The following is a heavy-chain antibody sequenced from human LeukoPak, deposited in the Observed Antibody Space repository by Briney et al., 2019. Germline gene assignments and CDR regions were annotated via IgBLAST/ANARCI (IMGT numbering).Heavy chain of an antibody. Sequence: ASVKDSCKASGYTFTGYYMHWVRPAPGQGLEWMGWINPNSGGTNYAQKFQGRVTMTRDTSISTAYMELSRLRSDDTGVYYCARDLFPGGAALAYWGQGTLVTVSS. D-gene: IGHD6-6*01. CDR2: INPNSGGT. CDR1: GYTFTGYY. J-gene: IGHJ4*02. CDR3: ARDLFPGGAALAY. V-gene: IGHV1-2*02.